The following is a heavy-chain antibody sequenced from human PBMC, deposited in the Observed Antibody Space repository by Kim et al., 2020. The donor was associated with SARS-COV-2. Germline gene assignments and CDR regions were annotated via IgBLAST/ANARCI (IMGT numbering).Heavy chain of an antibody. J-gene: IGHJ6*02. CDR1: GFTFSSYG. V-gene: IGHV3-33*01. CDR2: IWYDGSNK. D-gene: IGHD2-2*01. CDR3: AREDIVVVPASGVVIISPYYYYGMDV. Sequence: GGSLRLSCAASGFTFSSYGMHWVRQAPGKGLEWVAVIWYDGSNKYYADSVKGRFTISRDNSKNTLYLQMNSLRAEDTAVYYCAREDIVVVPASGVVIISPYYYYGMDVWGQGTTVTVSS.